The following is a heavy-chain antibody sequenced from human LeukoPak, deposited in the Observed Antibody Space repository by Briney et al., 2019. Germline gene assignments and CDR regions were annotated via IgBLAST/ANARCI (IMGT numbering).Heavy chain of an antibody. CDR1: GFTFSSYA. V-gene: IGHV3-23*01. D-gene: IGHD2-15*01. CDR3: AKDKSCSGGSCYHPEYFQH. J-gene: IGHJ1*01. CDR2: ISGSGGST. Sequence: GGSLRLSCAASGFTFSSYAMSWVRQAPGKGLEWVSAISGSGGSTYYADSVKRRFTISRDNSKNTLYLQMNSMRAEDTAVYYCAKDKSCSGGSCYHPEYFQHWGQGTLVTVSS.